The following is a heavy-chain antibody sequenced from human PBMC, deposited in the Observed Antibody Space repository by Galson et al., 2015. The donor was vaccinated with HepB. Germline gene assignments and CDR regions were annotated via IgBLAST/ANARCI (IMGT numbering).Heavy chain of an antibody. V-gene: IGHV4-4*02. J-gene: IGHJ4*02. CDR1: GGSISSNNW. CDR3: ARFREGGGWLHY. CDR2: IYHGGST. D-gene: IGHD6-19*01. Sequence: SETLSLTCAVSGGSISSNNWWSWVRQSPGKGLECIGAIYHGGSTSYNPSLKSRVTISVDKSKNQFSLKLTSVPAADRAVYYCARFREGGGWLHYWGQGKLVTVSS.